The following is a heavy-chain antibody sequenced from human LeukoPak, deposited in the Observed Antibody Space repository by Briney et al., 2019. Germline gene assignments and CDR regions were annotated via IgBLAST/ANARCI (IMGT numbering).Heavy chain of an antibody. J-gene: IGHJ6*02. D-gene: IGHD5-12*01. CDR3: ARGHHGMDV. Sequence: GSLRLSCAASGFSFRNYWMSCVRQAPGKGLEWVANINQDASEKNYVDSVKGRFIISRDNAKNSLYLQMNSLRAEDTAVYYCARGHHGMDVWGQGTTVTVSS. CDR2: INQDASEK. CDR1: GFSFRNYW. V-gene: IGHV3-7*05.